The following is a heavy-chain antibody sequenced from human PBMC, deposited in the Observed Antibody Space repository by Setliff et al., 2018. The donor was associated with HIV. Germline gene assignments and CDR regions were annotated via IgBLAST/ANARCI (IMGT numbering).Heavy chain of an antibody. CDR1: GGSVNTYY. V-gene: IGHV4-4*07. J-gene: IGHJ4*02. CDR3: ARATSSPGSTPD. CDR2: LYMTGGT. Sequence: PSETLSLTCTVSGGSVNTYYWTWLRQPAGRGLEWIWRLYMTGGTSSNPSLRRRVIMSLDTSKTQSSLKLSAVTAADTAVYYCARATSSPGSTPDCGQGILVTVSS. D-gene: IGHD6-6*01.